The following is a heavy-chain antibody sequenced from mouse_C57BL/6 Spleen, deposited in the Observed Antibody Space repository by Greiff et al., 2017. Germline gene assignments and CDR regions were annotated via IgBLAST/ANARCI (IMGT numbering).Heavy chain of an antibody. J-gene: IGHJ2*01. CDR3: AREGDYYGSSGDGGY. Sequence: VQLQQPGAELVKPGASVKLSCKASGYTFTSYWMHWVKQRPGQGLEWIGMIHPNSGSTNYNEKFKSKATLTVDKSSSTAYMQLSSLTSEDSAVYDSAREGDYYGSSGDGGYWGQGTTLTVSS. V-gene: IGHV1-64*01. CDR2: IHPNSGST. D-gene: IGHD1-1*01. CDR1: GYTFTSYW.